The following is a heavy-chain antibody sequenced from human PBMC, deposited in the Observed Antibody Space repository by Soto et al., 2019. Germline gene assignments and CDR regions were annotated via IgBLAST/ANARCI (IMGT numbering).Heavy chain of an antibody. CDR2: IIPIFGTS. CDR3: AREGIAAAGQNDAFDI. CDR1: GGTFSSYA. Sequence: GASVKVSCKASGGTFSSYAISWVRQAPGQGLEWMGGIIPIFGTSNYAQKFQGRVTITADESTSTAYMELSSLRSEDTAVYYCAREGIAAAGQNDAFDIWGQGTMVTVSS. J-gene: IGHJ3*02. D-gene: IGHD6-13*01. V-gene: IGHV1-69*13.